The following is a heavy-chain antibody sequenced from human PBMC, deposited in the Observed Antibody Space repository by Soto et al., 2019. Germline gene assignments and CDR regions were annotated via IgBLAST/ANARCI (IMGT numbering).Heavy chain of an antibody. D-gene: IGHD3-16*02. CDR2: ISAYNGNT. CDR3: ERDGRPYDYIWGSYRPFDY. Sequence: ASVKVSCKASGYTFTSYGISWVRQAPGQGLEWMGWISAYNGNTNYAQKLQGRVTMTTDTSTSTAYMELRSLRSDDTAVYYCERDGRPYDYIWGSYRPFDYWGQGTLVPVSS. CDR1: GYTFTSYG. V-gene: IGHV1-18*01. J-gene: IGHJ4*02.